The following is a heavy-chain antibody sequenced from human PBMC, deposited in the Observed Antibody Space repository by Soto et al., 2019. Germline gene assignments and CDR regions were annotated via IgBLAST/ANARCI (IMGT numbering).Heavy chain of an antibody. CDR3: AREGRAFFDY. J-gene: IGHJ4*02. D-gene: IGHD3-3*02. Sequence: QVQLVESGGGVVQPGRSLRLSCAASGFSFSSFGMHWVRQAPGKGLEWVAMIWYDGINKYYVDSVKGRFTISRDNSESTLDLQRDSLRAEDTAVYYCAREGRAFFDYWGQGTLVTVSS. CDR1: GFSFSSFG. CDR2: IWYDGINK. V-gene: IGHV3-33*01.